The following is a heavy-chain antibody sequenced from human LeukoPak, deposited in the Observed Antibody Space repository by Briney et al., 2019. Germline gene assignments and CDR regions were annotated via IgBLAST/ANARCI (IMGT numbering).Heavy chain of an antibody. CDR1: GYTFTGYY. CDR3: ARSLYYGSEDAFDI. V-gene: IGHV1-2*02. Sequence: AASVKVSCKASGYTFTGYYMHWVRQAPGQGLEWMGWINPNSGGTNYAQKFQGRVTMTRDTSISTAYMELSRLRSDDTAVYYCARSLYYGSEDAFDIWGQGTMVTVSS. D-gene: IGHD3-10*01. CDR2: INPNSGGT. J-gene: IGHJ3*02.